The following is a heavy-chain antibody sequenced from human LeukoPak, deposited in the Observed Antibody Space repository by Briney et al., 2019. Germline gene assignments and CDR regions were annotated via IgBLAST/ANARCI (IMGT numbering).Heavy chain of an antibody. V-gene: IGHV3-23*01. CDR1: GFTFNTYA. Sequence: PGGSLRLSCAASGFTFNTYAMSWVRQAPGKGLEWVSAMGGSGGRTYYADSVKGRFTISRDNSKNTLYLQMNSLRAEDTAVYYCAKWGCSGGSCYPFDYWGQGTLVTVSS. J-gene: IGHJ4*02. CDR3: AKWGCSGGSCYPFDY. CDR2: MGGSGGRT. D-gene: IGHD2-15*01.